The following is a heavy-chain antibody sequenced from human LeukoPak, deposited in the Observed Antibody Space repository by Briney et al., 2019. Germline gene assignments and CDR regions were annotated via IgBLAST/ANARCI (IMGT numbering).Heavy chain of an antibody. Sequence: VASVKVSCKASGYTFSSFGITWVRQAPGQGLEWMGWIIVRDGNTEYAQKFQDRVTMTTDTSTTTAYMELTSLRSDDTAMYYCARDRYYGLGSHPEGGGMDVWGQGTTVTVSS. CDR3: ARDRYYGLGSHPEGGGMDV. CDR2: IIVRDGNT. D-gene: IGHD3-10*01. V-gene: IGHV1-18*01. CDR1: GYTFSSFG. J-gene: IGHJ6*02.